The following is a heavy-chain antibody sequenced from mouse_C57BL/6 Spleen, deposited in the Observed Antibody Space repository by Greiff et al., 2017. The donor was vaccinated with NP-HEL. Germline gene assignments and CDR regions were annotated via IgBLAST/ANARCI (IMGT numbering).Heavy chain of an antibody. CDR3: TRERYYYGSSYVDY. D-gene: IGHD1-1*01. Sequence: VQLQQSGTVLARPGASVKMSCKTSGYTFTSYWMHWVKQRPGQGLEWIGAIYPGNSDTSYNQKFKGKAKLTAVTSASTAYMELSSLTNEDSAVYYCTRERYYYGSSYVDYWGQGTTLTVSS. CDR1: GYTFTSYW. J-gene: IGHJ2*01. V-gene: IGHV1-5*01. CDR2: IYPGNSDT.